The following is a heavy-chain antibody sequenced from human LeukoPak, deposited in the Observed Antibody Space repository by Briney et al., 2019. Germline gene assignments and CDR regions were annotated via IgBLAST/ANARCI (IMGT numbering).Heavy chain of an antibody. CDR3: ARVGVLRFLEWLSLRGAFDI. V-gene: IGHV4-34*01. CDR2: INHSGST. Sequence: PSETLSLTCAVYGGSFSGYYWSWIRQPPGKGLEWIGEINHSGSTNYNPSLKSRVTISVDTSKNQFSLKLSSVTAADMAVYYCARVGVLRFLEWLSLRGAFDIWGQGTMVTVSS. J-gene: IGHJ3*02. CDR1: GGSFSGYY. D-gene: IGHD3-3*01.